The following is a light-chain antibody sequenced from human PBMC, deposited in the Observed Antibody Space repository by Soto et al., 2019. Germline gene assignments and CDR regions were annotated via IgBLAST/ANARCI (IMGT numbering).Light chain of an antibody. J-gene: IGKJ2*01. CDR2: GAS. CDR3: QQYNTWPSMYT. CDR1: QSVSRN. Sequence: RVMTQSPDTLSVSPGERATLFCRASQSVSRNLAWYQQKPGQAPRLLIYGASVRATGVSARFSGSGSGTDFTLTINSLQSEDFAIYYCQQYNTWPSMYTFGQGTKLEIK. V-gene: IGKV3-15*01.